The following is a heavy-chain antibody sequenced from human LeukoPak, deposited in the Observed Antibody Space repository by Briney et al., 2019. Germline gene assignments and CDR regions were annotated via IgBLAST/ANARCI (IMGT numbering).Heavy chain of an antibody. CDR1: GFTFSSYG. CDR3: ATGGIDYVWGSYRPGGDY. V-gene: IGHV3-30*02. CDR2: IRYDGDNK. D-gene: IGHD3-16*02. J-gene: IGHJ4*02. Sequence: GGPLTLSCAVSGFTFSSYGMHGLCQAPGKGLEWVAYIRYDGDNKYYADYVRGRFTISRDNSKNTLFLKMDGLRAEDTAVYYCATGGIDYVWGSYRPGGDYWGQGTLVTVSS.